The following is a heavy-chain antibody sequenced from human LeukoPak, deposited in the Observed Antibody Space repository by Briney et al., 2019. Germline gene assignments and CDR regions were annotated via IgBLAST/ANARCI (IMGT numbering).Heavy chain of an antibody. J-gene: IGHJ4*02. V-gene: IGHV3-11*04. D-gene: IGHD5-18*01. CDR2: INSSGNTR. CDR3: ARYSGYSYGLY. CDR1: GFIFSDFQ. Sequence: PGGSLRLSCAASGFIFSDFQMSWIRQAPGKGLEWISYINSSGNTRHYADSVQGRFTSSRDNDKKSMFLQMNSLRAEDTAVYYCARYSGYSYGLYWGQGILVTVSS.